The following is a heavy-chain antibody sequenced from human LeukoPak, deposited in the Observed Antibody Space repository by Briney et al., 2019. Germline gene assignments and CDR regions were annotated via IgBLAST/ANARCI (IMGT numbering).Heavy chain of an antibody. CDR3: ARVATVEVWWFDP. V-gene: IGHV3-21*01. CDR1: GFTFSSYS. CDR2: ISGSSSYI. Sequence: GGSLRLSCAASGFTFSSYSMNWVRQAPGKGLEWVSSISGSSSYIYYADSVKGRFTISRDNAKNSLYVQMNSLRAEDTAVYYCARVATVEVWWFDPWGQGTLVTVSS. J-gene: IGHJ5*02. D-gene: IGHD5-24*01.